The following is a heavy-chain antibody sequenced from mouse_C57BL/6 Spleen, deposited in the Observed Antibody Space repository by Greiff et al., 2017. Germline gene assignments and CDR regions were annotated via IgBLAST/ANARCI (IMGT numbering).Heavy chain of an antibody. CDR2: IRSKSNNYAT. CDR3: VGDYESWFAY. J-gene: IGHJ3*01. CDR1: GFSFNTYA. Sequence: EVHLVESGGGLVQPKGSLKLSCAASGFSFNTYAMNWVRPAPGKGLEWVARIRSKSNNYATYYADSVKDRFTISRDDSESMLYLQINNLKTEDTAMYYCVGDYESWFAYWGQGTLVTVSA. D-gene: IGHD1-1*01. V-gene: IGHV10-1*01.